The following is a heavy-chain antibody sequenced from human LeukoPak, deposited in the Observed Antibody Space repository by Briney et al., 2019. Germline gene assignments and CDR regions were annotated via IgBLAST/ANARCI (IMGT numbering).Heavy chain of an antibody. Sequence: SETLSLTCTVSGGSISSSSYYWGWIRQPPGKGLEWIGSIYYSGSTYYNPSLKSRVTISVDTSKNRLSLKLSSVTAADTAVYYCATHPTVITRFDIWGQGTMVTVSS. D-gene: IGHD4-23*01. V-gene: IGHV4-39*07. J-gene: IGHJ3*02. CDR1: GGSISSSSYY. CDR2: IYYSGST. CDR3: ATHPTVITRFDI.